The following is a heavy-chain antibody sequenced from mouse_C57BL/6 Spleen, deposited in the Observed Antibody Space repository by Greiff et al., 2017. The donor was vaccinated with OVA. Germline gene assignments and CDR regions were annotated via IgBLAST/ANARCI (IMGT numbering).Heavy chain of an antibody. J-gene: IGHJ3*01. CDR3: ARDYGSSYHY. V-gene: IGHV1-82*01. CDR2: IYPGDGDT. D-gene: IGHD1-1*01. Sequence: QVHVKQSGPELVKPGASVKISCKASGYAFSSSWMNWVKQRPGKGLEWIGRIYPGDGDTNYNGKFKGKATLTADKSSSTAYMQLSSLTSEDSAVYFCARDYGSSYHYWGQGTLVTVSA. CDR1: GYAFSSSW.